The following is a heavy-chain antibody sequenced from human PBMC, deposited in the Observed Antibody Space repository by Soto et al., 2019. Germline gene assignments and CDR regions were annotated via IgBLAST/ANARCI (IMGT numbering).Heavy chain of an antibody. Sequence: SETLSLTCGVSGGSLIGATYSWNWIRQPPGKGLEWIGYIFPSGTTYYNPSLKSRVTISIDVYKNQCSLSLSSLTAADTAVYYGARSREFDY. V-gene: IGHV4-30-2*01. CDR2: IFPSGTT. CDR3: ARSREFDY. J-gene: IGHJ4*01. CDR1: GGSLIGATYS.